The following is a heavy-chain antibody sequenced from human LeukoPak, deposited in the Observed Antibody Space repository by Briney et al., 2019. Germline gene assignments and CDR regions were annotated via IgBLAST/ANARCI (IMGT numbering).Heavy chain of an antibody. D-gene: IGHD4-4*01. CDR3: ARLPPTVFLPDY. CDR2: IYPGDSDT. J-gene: IGHJ4*02. V-gene: IGHV5-51*01. CDR1: GYRFTSYW. Sequence: GASLQISFKGSGYRFTSYWIGWVRPVPGKGLEWMGIIYPGDSDTRYSPSFQGQVTISADKSISTAYLQWSSLKASDTAMYYCARLPPTVFLPDYWGQGTLVTVSS.